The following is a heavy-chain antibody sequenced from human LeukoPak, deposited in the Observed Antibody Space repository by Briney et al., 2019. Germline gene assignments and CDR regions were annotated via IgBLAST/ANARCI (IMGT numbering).Heavy chain of an antibody. J-gene: IGHJ3*02. V-gene: IGHV4-59*01. CDR1: GGSISSYY. D-gene: IGHD3-3*01. Sequence: SETLSLTCTVSGGSISSYYWSWIRQPPGKGLEWIGYIYYSGSTNYNPSLKSRVTISVDTSKNQFSLKLSSVTAADTAVYYCARMARGVTRRAFDIWGQGTMVTVSS. CDR3: ARMARGVTRRAFDI. CDR2: IYYSGST.